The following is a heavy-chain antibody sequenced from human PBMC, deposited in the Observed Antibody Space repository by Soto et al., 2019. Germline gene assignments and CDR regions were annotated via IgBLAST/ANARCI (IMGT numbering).Heavy chain of an antibody. CDR2: ISGSGGST. D-gene: IGHD3-9*01. CDR3: ENIPTYDILNGDGYYFYCMDV. Sequence: GGSLRLSCAASGFTFSSYAMSWVRHAPGKGLEWVSAISGSGGSTYYADSVKGRFTISRDNSKNTLYLQMNSLRAEDTAVYYCENIPTYDILNGDGYYFYCMDVWGQGTMVTVSS. V-gene: IGHV3-23*01. J-gene: IGHJ6*02. CDR1: GFTFSSYA.